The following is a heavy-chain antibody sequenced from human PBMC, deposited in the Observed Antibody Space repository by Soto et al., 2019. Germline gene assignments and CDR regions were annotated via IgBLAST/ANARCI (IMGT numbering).Heavy chain of an antibody. CDR3: ARERRGITMVRGVIISNWFDP. D-gene: IGHD3-10*01. J-gene: IGHJ5*02. CDR1: GGTFSSYT. Sequence: QVQLVQSGAEVKKPGSSVKVSCKASGGTFSSYTISWVRQAPGQGLEWMGRIIPILGIANYAQKFQGRVTITADKSTSTAYMELSSLRSEDTTVYYCARERRGITMVRGVIISNWFDPWGQGTLVTVSS. V-gene: IGHV1-69*08. CDR2: IIPILGIA.